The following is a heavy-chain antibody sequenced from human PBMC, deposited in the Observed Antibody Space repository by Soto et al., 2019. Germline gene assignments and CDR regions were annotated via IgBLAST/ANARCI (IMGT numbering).Heavy chain of an antibody. CDR2: IYSGGST. J-gene: IGHJ4*02. CDR1: GFTVSSNY. CDR3: ARGHPPFCSGGSCYSPRAGYFDY. Sequence: EVQLVETGGGLIQPGGSLRLSCAASGFTVSSNYMSWVRQAPGKGLEWVSVIYSGGSTYYADSVKGRFTISRDNSKNTLYLQMNSLRAEATAVYYCARGHPPFCSGGSCYSPRAGYFDYWGQGTLVTVSS. V-gene: IGHV3-53*02. D-gene: IGHD2-15*01.